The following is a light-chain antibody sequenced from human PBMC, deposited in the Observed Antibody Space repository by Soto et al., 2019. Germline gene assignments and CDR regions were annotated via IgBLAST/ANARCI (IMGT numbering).Light chain of an antibody. Sequence: QSVLTQPASVSGSPGQSITISCTGTSTDVGSHKLVSWYQQYPGNAPKLIIFEAYKRPSGVSNRFSGFKSGSTASLTISGLQAEDEADYYCCSNAVGSTYVFGTGTKVTVL. J-gene: IGLJ1*01. CDR2: EAY. V-gene: IGLV2-23*01. CDR1: STDVGSHKL. CDR3: CSNAVGSTYV.